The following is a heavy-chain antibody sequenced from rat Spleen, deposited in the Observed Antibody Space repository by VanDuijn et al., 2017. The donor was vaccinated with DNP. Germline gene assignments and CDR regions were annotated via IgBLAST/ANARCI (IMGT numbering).Heavy chain of an antibody. CDR1: DYSITSDY. J-gene: IGHJ2*01. CDR2: ISYSGST. V-gene: IGHV3-1*01. D-gene: IGHD1-7*01. CDR3: ARWTRYFDY. Sequence: EVHLQESGPGLVKPSQSLSLTCSVTDYSITSDYWGWLRKFPGNKMEWIGHISYSGSTSYNPSLKSRISITRDTSKNHFFLHLNSVTTEDTATYYCARWTRYFDYWGQGAMVTVSS.